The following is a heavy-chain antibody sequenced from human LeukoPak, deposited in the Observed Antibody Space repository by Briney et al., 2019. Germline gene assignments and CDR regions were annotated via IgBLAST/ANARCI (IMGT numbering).Heavy chain of an antibody. D-gene: IGHD6-13*01. J-gene: IGHJ1*01. CDR2: IDYSGST. CDR3: ARSITSSWYGDFQH. Sequence: SETRSLTRTVAAGSMSGYFWSWIRPPPGKGLEWIGYIDYSGSTNYNPSLKSRVTISVDTSKNQFSRKLSSVTAADTAVYYCARSITSSWYGDFQHWGQGTLVTVSS. V-gene: IGHV4-59*01. CDR1: AGSMSGYF.